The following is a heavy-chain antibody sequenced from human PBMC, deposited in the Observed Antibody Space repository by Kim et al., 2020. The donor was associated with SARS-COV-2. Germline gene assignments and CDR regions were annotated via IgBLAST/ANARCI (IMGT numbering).Heavy chain of an antibody. J-gene: IGHJ3*02. CDR3: ARGYCTNGVCYTGSHAFDI. CDR2: ISSSGSTI. Sequence: GGSLRLSCAASGFTFSSYEMNWVRQAPGKGLEWVSYISSSGSTIYYADSVKGRFTISRDNAKNSLYLQMNSLRAEDTAVYYCARGYCTNGVCYTGSHAFDIWGQGTMVTVSS. CDR1: GFTFSSYE. V-gene: IGHV3-48*03. D-gene: IGHD2-8*01.